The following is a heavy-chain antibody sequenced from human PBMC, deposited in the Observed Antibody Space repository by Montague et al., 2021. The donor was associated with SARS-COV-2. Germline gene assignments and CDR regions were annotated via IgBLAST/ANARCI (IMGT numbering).Heavy chain of an antibody. J-gene: IGHJ4*02. CDR1: GFTSGDYQ. CDR3: ARSPRGSGAGWLDY. V-gene: IGHV3-7*01. CDR2: INQDETAK. Sequence: SLRPSCAASGFTSGDYQMTWVRQAPGKGLQWVANINQDETAKTYVDSVKGRFTISRDNAKNSLILQMNSLKDEDTAVYYCARSPRGSGAGWLDYWGQGTLGTVSS. D-gene: IGHD6-19*01.